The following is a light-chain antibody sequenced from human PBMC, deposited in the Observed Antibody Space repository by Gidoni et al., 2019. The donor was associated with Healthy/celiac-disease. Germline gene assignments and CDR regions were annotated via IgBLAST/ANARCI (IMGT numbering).Light chain of an antibody. CDR1: QSISSY. J-gene: IGKJ4*01. V-gene: IGKV1-39*01. CDR2: AAS. CDR3: QQSYTTPFT. Sequence: DIYMTKTPSSLSASVGDRVTITCRASQSISSYLNWYQQKPGKAPKLLIYAASSLQSGFPSRFNGSRSGTDFTLTISSLQPEDFATYYCQQSYTTPFTFGGGTKVEIK.